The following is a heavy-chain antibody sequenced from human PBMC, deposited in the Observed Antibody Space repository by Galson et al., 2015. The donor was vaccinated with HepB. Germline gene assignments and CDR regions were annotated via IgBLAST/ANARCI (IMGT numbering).Heavy chain of an antibody. J-gene: IGHJ5*02. CDR2: IYYSGST. CDR3: ARARGYDFWSGYLKGPNPNWFDP. D-gene: IGHD3-3*01. CDR1: GGSISSGGYY. V-gene: IGHV4-31*03. Sequence: TLSLTCTVSGGSISSGGYYWSWIRQHPGKGLEWIGYIYYSGSTYYNPSLKSRVTISVDTSKNQFSLKLSSVTAADTAVYYCARARGYDFWSGYLKGPNPNWFDPWGQGTLVTVSS.